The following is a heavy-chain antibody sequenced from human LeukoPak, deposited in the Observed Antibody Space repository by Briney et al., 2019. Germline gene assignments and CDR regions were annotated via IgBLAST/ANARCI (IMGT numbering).Heavy chain of an antibody. CDR1: GFTVSSNY. Sequence: GGSLRLSCAASGFTVSSNYMSWVRQAPGMGLECVSVIYSSGGAYYADSVKGRFTISRDNSKNTLYLQMNNLRAEDTAVYYCATYYSVGVGAFDIWGQGTMVTVSS. V-gene: IGHV3-66*01. D-gene: IGHD3-10*01. CDR2: IYSSGGA. CDR3: ATYYSVGVGAFDI. J-gene: IGHJ3*02.